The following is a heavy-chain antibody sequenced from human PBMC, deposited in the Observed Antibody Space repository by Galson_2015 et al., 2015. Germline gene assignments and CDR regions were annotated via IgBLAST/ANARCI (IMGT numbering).Heavy chain of an antibody. V-gene: IGHV3-21*01. CDR3: ARELLDGSGGNTFDC. Sequence: SLRLSCAASGFTFSSYTMNWVRQAPEKGPEWVAAISRSSAHIHYADSVKGRFTISRDNAENSLYLQMNSLREEDTAVYYCARELLDGSGGNTFDCWGQGTLVTVSS. CDR2: ISRSSAHI. CDR1: GFTFSSYT. D-gene: IGHD6-19*01. J-gene: IGHJ4*02.